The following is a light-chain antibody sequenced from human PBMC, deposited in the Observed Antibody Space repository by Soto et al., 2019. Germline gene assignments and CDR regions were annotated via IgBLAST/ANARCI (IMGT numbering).Light chain of an antibody. Sequence: DIVMTQSPLSLPVTPGEPASISCRSSQSLLFSNGYNYLDWYLQKPGQSPQLLISLGSNRAPGVPDRFSGSGSGTDFTLKIRRVEAEDVGVYYCMQGVQSPFTFGPGTKVDIK. V-gene: IGKV2-28*01. J-gene: IGKJ3*01. CDR1: QSLLFSNGYNY. CDR2: LGS. CDR3: MQGVQSPFT.